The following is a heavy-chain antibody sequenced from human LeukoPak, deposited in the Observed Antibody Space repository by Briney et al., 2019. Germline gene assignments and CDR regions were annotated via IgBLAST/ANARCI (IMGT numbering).Heavy chain of an antibody. CDR2: INPDGSRK. V-gene: IGHV3-7*01. Sequence: GGSLRLSCEASGFTFSTNWMGWVRQAPGKGLEWVASINPDGSRKLYVDSVKGRFTISRDNTKNSLYLQMNSLGAEDTAMYYCAKLLGSATTYDYWGQGTRVTVSS. D-gene: IGHD5-24*01. CDR3: AKLLGSATTYDY. J-gene: IGHJ4*02. CDR1: GFTFSTNW.